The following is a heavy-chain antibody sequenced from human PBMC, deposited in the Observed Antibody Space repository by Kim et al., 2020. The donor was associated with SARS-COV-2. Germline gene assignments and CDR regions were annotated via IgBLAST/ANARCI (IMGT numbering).Heavy chain of an antibody. J-gene: IGHJ4*02. CDR1: GYTFTSYA. CDR2: INTNTGNP. D-gene: IGHD4-17*01. Sequence: ASVKVSCKASGYTFTSYAMNWVRQAPGQGLEWMGWINTNTGNPTYAQGFTGRFVFSLDTSVSTAYLQISSLKAEDTAVYYCRTTVTTEGFDYWGQGTLVTVSS. V-gene: IGHV7-4-1*02. CDR3: RTTVTTEGFDY.